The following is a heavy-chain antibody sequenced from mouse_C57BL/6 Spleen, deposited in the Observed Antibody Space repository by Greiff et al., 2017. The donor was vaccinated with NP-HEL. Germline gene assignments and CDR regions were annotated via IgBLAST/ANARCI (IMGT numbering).Heavy chain of an antibody. V-gene: IGHV1-80*01. CDR3: ARSRAGYFDY. CDR1: GYAFSSYW. J-gene: IGHJ2*01. D-gene: IGHD3-3*01. CDR2: IYPGDGDT. Sequence: QVQLKESGAELVKPGASVKISCKASGYAFSSYWMNWVKQRPGKGLEWIGQIYPGDGDTNYNGKFKGKATLTADKSSSTAYMQLSSLTSEDSAVYFWARSRAGYFDYWGQGTTLTVSS.